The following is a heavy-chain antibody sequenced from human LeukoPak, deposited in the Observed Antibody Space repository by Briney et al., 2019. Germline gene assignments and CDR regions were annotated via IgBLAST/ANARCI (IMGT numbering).Heavy chain of an antibody. CDR2: ISAYNGNT. CDR3: ARDKRYYDSSGYYDWFDP. J-gene: IGHJ5*02. D-gene: IGHD3-22*01. Sequence: ASVKVSCKASGYTFTSYGISWVRQATGQGLEWMGWISAYNGNTNYAQKLQGRVTITRNTSISTAYMELSSLRSEDTAVYYCARDKRYYDSSGYYDWFDPWGQGTLVTVSS. CDR1: GYTFTSYG. V-gene: IGHV1-18*01.